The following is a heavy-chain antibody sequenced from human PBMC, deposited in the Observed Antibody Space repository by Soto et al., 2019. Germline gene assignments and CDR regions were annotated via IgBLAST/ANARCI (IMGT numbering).Heavy chain of an antibody. Sequence: QVQLQESGPGLVKPSQTLSLTCTVSGGSISSGGYYWSWISQHPGKGLEWIGYIYYSGSTYYNPSLKSRVTISVDTSKNQFSLKLSSVTAADTAVYYCARDRRGDYGDAFDIWGQGTMVTVSS. CDR2: IYYSGST. J-gene: IGHJ3*02. V-gene: IGHV4-31*03. CDR1: GGSISSGGYY. CDR3: ARDRRGDYGDAFDI. D-gene: IGHD4-17*01.